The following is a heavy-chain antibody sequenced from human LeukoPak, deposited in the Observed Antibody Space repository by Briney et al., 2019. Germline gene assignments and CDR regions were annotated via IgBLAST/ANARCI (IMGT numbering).Heavy chain of an antibody. CDR2: IDGPTFRT. CDR1: GFTFSNYA. D-gene: IGHD6-6*01. J-gene: IGHJ4*02. CDR3: ANWIGSSSRDY. V-gene: IGHV3-23*01. Sequence: GGSLRLSCAASGFTFSNYAMHWVRQAPGKGLEWVSTIDGPTFRTHYADSVMGRFTISRDNSNNALYLQMDSLRAEDTAVYYCANWIGSSSRDYWGQGTLVTVSS.